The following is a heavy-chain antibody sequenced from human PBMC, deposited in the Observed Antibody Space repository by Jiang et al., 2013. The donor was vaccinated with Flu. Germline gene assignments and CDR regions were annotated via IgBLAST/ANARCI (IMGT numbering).Heavy chain of an antibody. J-gene: IGHJ4*02. D-gene: IGHD3/OR15-3a*01. Sequence: INWVRQAPGQGLEWMGGIIPISDTTHYAQNLQDRVTLTADKSTTTIYMELSSLRSDDTAVYYCARATPGWTYDYWGQGTLVTVSS. CDR3: ARATPGWTYDY. V-gene: IGHV1-69*06. CDR2: IIPISDTT.